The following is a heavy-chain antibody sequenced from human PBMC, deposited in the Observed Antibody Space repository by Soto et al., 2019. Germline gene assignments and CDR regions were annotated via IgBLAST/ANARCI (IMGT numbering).Heavy chain of an antibody. Sequence: PSETLSLTCTVSGGSISSSSYYWGWIRQPPGKGLEWIGSIYYSGSTYYNPSLKSRVTISVDTSKNQFSLKLSSVTAADTAVYYCARRGIAAAGMSGFDPWGQGILVTVSS. CDR3: ARRGIAAAGMSGFDP. V-gene: IGHV4-39*01. J-gene: IGHJ5*02. CDR1: GGSISSSSYY. D-gene: IGHD6-13*01. CDR2: IYYSGST.